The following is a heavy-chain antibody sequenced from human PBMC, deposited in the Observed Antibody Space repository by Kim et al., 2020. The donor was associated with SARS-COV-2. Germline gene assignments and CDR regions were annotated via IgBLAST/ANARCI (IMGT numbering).Heavy chain of an antibody. Sequence: GGSLRLSCAASGFTFGDYAMHWVRQAPGKGLEWVSGISWNSGSIGYADSVKGRFTISRDNAKNSLYLQMYSLRAEDTALYYCAKDSGDGYNSDYYGMDVWGQGTTVTVSS. CDR1: GFTFGDYA. CDR3: AKDSGDGYNSDYYGMDV. J-gene: IGHJ6*02. V-gene: IGHV3-9*01. D-gene: IGHD5-12*01. CDR2: ISWNSGSI.